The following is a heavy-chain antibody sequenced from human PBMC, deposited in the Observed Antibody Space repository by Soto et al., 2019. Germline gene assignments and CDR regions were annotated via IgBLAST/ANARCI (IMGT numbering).Heavy chain of an antibody. D-gene: IGHD6-13*01. CDR3: ARDQVVRTGPIPTYYFDY. J-gene: IGHJ4*02. CDR1: GGSISSGGYY. Sequence: SETLSLTCTVSGGSISSGGYYWSWIRQHPGKGLEWIGYIYYSGSTYYNPSLKSRVTISVDTSKNQFSLKLSSVTAADTAVYYCARDQVVRTGPIPTYYFDYWGQGTLVTVSS. V-gene: IGHV4-31*03. CDR2: IYYSGST.